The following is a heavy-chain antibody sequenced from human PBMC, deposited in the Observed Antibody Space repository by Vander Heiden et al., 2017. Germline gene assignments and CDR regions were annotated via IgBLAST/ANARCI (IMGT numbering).Heavy chain of an antibody. Sequence: QLQLLESGPGLVKPSETLSLTCTVSGDSMRRSDYYWAWLRQSPGKGLEWSASVYYSVNTFYNPSLKSRATISADTSKNKFSLSLKSVTAADTAVYYCASQRYDAEIFYLMYFDYWGQGSLVSVSS. CDR3: ASQRYDAEIFYLMYFDY. CDR2: VYYSVNT. CDR1: GDSMRRSDYY. J-gene: IGHJ4*02. V-gene: IGHV4-39*01. D-gene: IGHD3-16*01.